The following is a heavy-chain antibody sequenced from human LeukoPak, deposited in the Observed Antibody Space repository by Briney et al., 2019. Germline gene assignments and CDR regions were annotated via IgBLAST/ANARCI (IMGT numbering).Heavy chain of an antibody. V-gene: IGHV3-66*01. Sequence: GGSLRLSCAASGFTVSSNYMIWVRQAPGKGLEWVSIIYSAGATYFADSVKGRFTFSRDDSENTLFLQMNNLRAEDTAIYYCARGSVAGHNLYYFDYWGQGTLVTVSS. J-gene: IGHJ4*02. D-gene: IGHD6-19*01. CDR1: GFTVSSNY. CDR2: IYSAGAT. CDR3: ARGSVAGHNLYYFDY.